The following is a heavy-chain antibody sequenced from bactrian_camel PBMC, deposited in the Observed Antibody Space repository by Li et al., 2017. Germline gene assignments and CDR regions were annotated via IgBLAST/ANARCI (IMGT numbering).Heavy chain of an antibody. CDR2: ISNGGGVT. V-gene: IGHV3S40*01. D-gene: IGHD5*01. CDR1: GYTVSRLC. CDR3: SARQPCRVWLGYEDPGEYNI. Sequence: VQLVESGGGSVPAGGSLRLSCAASGYTVSRLCMGWFRQAPGKGLEWVAGISNGGGVTEYADSVKGRFTISRDNAKNTVYLQMNSLKPEDTAMYYCSARQPCRVWLGYEDPGEYNIWGQGTQVTVS. J-gene: IGHJ4*01.